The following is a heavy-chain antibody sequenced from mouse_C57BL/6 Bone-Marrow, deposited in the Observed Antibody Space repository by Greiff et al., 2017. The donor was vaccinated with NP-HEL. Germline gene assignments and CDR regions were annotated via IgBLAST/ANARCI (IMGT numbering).Heavy chain of an antibody. CDR2: INPSSSYT. CDR3: AYGFAY. Sequence: VQLQQSGAELAKPGASVKMSCKASGYTFTSYWMHWVKQRPGQGLEWIGYINPSSSYTKYNQKFKDKATFTADTSSSTAYMQLSSLTYEDSAGYYCAYGFAYWGQGTLVTVSA. V-gene: IGHV1-7*01. CDR1: GYTFTSYW. J-gene: IGHJ3*01.